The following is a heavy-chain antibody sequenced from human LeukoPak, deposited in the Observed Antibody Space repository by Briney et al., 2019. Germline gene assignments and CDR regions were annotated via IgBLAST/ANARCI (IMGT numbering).Heavy chain of an antibody. V-gene: IGHV3-7*01. CDR2: INQDGSTK. CDR1: GFSVSNYW. CDR3: ARENPYVS. D-gene: IGHD2-21*01. J-gene: IGHJ5*02. Sequence: GGSLRLSCAASGFSVSNYWMDWVRQAPGKGLEWVAKINQDGSTKVYVDSVEGRFTISRDNAKNSLYLEMSSLRVEDTGVYYCARENPYVSWGQGTLVTVSS.